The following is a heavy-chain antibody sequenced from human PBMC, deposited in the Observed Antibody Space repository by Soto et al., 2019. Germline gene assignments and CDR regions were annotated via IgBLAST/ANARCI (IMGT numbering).Heavy chain of an antibody. CDR2: IYYSGST. D-gene: IGHD3-3*01. J-gene: IGHJ5*02. CDR3: AKSYDLAASGWFDP. Sequence: QLQLQESGPGLVKPSETLSLTCTVSGGSISSSSYYWGWIRQPPGKGMEWIGSIYYSGSTYYNPYRKSRVTISVDTSKNQFSLKLSSVTAADTDVYYCAKSYDLAASGWFDPWGQGTLVTVSS. V-gene: IGHV4-39*01. CDR1: GGSISSSSYY.